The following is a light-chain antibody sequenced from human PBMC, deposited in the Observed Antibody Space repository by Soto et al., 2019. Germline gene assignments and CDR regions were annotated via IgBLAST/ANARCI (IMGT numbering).Light chain of an antibody. CDR2: SAS. J-gene: IGKJ3*01. CDR1: QSVSSSY. V-gene: IGKV3-20*01. Sequence: EIVLTQSPGTLSLSPGERGTLYCRASQSVSSSYLAWFQQRPGQAPRLLIYSASSRATGIPDRFSGSGSGRDFTLTISRLEPEDSAVYYCQQFGDSQFTFGPGTKVDIK. CDR3: QQFGDSQFT.